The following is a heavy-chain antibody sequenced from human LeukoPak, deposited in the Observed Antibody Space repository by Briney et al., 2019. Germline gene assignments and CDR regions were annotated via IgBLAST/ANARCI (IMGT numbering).Heavy chain of an antibody. Sequence: SETLSLTCAVYGRSFSGYYWSWIRQPPGKGLEWIGEINHSGSTNYNPSLKSRVTISVDTSKNQFSLKLSSVTAADTAVYYCARGRYYYGSGSYYNVYYFDYWGQGTLVTVSS. CDR2: INHSGST. V-gene: IGHV4-34*01. J-gene: IGHJ4*02. CDR1: GRSFSGYY. CDR3: ARGRYYYGSGSYYNVYYFDY. D-gene: IGHD3-10*01.